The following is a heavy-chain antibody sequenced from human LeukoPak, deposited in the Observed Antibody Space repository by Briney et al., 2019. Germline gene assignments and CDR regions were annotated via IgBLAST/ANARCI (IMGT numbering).Heavy chain of an antibody. D-gene: IGHD2-2*01. J-gene: IGHJ4*02. CDR1: GGTFSSYA. CDR2: IIPIFGTA. Sequence: SVKVSCKASGGTFSSYAINWVRQAPGQGLEWMGGIIPIFGTANFAQKFQDRVTITADESTSTAYMELSSLRSEDTAIYYCASRLYCSNTRCRNFPFAYWGQGTLVTVSS. V-gene: IGHV1-69*01. CDR3: ASRLYCSNTRCRNFPFAY.